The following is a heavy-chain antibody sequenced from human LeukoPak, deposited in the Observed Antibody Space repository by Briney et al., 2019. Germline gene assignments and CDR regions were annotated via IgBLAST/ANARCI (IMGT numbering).Heavy chain of an antibody. J-gene: IGHJ4*02. CDR2: ISYDGSNK. V-gene: IGHV3-30*03. D-gene: IGHD2-2*01. Sequence: GGSLRLSCAASGFTFSSYGMHWVRQAPGKGLEWVAVISYDGSNKYYADSVKGRFTISRDNSKNTLYLQMNSLRAEDTAVYYCAYASGDYWGQGTLVTVSS. CDR3: AYASGDY. CDR1: GFTFSSYG.